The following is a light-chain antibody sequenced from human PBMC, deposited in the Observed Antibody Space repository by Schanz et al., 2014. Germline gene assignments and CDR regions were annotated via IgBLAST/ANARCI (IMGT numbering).Light chain of an antibody. CDR1: QSVSSY. CDR3: QQYGSSTYT. CDR2: GAS. Sequence: EIVLTQSPATLSLSPGERATLSCRASQSVSSYLAWYQQKPGQAPRLLICGASSRATGIPDRFSGSGSGTDFTLTISRLEPEDFALYYCQQYGSSTYTFGQGTKLEIK. J-gene: IGKJ2*01. V-gene: IGKV3-20*01.